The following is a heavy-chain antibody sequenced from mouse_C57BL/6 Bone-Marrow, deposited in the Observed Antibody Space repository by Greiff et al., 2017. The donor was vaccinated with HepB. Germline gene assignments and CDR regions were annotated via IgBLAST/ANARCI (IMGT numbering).Heavy chain of an antibody. CDR3: ARSIYYYGSSDY. CDR2: INPYNGGT. D-gene: IGHD1-1*01. V-gene: IGHV1-19*01. J-gene: IGHJ2*01. Sequence: VQLQQSGPVLVKPGASVKMSCKASGYTFTDYYMNWVKQSHGKSLEWIGVINPYNGGTSYNQKFKGKATLTVDKSSSTAYMELNSLTSEDSAVYYCARSIYYYGSSDYWGQGTTLTVSS. CDR1: GYTFTDYY.